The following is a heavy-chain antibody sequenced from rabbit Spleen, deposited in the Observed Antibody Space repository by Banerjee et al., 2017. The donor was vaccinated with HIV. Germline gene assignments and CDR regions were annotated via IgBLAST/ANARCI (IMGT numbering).Heavy chain of an antibody. D-gene: IGHD8-1*01. CDR2: IDIGSRDFT. CDR1: GIDFSSYNF. CDR3: ARDAGSSFSTYGMDL. V-gene: IGHV1S45*01. J-gene: IGHJ6*01. Sequence: QQQLEESGGGLVKPGGTLTLTCKASGIDFSSYNFICWVHQAPGKGLEWIACIDIGSRDFTYYASWAKGRFIISKTSSTTVTLQMTSLTAADTATYFCARDAGSSFSTYGMDLWGQGTLVTVS.